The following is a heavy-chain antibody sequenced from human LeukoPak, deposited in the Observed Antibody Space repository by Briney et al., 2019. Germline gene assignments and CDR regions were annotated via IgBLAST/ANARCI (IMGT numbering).Heavy chain of an antibody. D-gene: IGHD3-10*01. V-gene: IGHV3-23*01. J-gene: IGHJ4*02. Sequence: GGTLRLSCAASGFTFSSYGMSWVRQAPGKGLEWVSAISGSGGSTYYADSVKGRFTISRDNSKNTLYLQMNSLRAEDTAVYYCAKDLGDYYGSGTMGYLDYWGQGTLVTVSS. CDR3: AKDLGDYYGSGTMGYLDY. CDR2: ISGSGGST. CDR1: GFTFSSYG.